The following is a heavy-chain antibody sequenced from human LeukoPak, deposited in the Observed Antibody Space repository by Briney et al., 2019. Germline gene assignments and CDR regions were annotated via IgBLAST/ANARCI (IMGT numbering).Heavy chain of an antibody. V-gene: IGHV1-69*13. Sequence: EASVTVSCKASGGTFSSYAISWVRQAPGQGLEWMGGIIPIFGTANYAQKFQGRVTITADESTSTAYMELSSPRSEDTAVYYCARVSGYSSSDYWGQGTLVTVSS. CDR1: GGTFSSYA. CDR2: IIPIFGTA. D-gene: IGHD6-6*01. J-gene: IGHJ4*02. CDR3: ARVSGYSSSDY.